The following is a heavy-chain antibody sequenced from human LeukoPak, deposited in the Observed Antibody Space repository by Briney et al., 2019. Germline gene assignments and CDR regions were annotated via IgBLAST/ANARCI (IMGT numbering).Heavy chain of an antibody. CDR2: IYSGGST. V-gene: IGHV3-53*01. D-gene: IGHD3-22*01. J-gene: IGHJ4*02. Sequence: GGSLRLSCAASGFTVSSNYMSWVRQAPGKGLEWVSVIYSGGSTYYEDSVKSRFPISRDNSKNTLYRQMNSLRAEETAVYYCARDPRGGYPPYYFDYWGQGTLVTVSS. CDR1: GFTVSSNY. CDR3: ARDPRGGYPPYYFDY.